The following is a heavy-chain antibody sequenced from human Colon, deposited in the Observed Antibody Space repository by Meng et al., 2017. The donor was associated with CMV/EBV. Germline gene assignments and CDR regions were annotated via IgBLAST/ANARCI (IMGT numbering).Heavy chain of an antibody. V-gene: IGHV3-48*03. CDR2: ITHSGGGSI. CDR3: AKGWGYGDYG. J-gene: IGHJ4*02. D-gene: IGHD4-17*01. Sequence: GESLKISCAASGFNFRDYEMNWVRQAPGKGLEWVSYITHSGGGSIFYADSVKGRFTISRDNSKNTLYLQMNSLRAEDTAVYYCAKGWGYGDYGWGQGTLVTVSS. CDR1: GFNFRDYE.